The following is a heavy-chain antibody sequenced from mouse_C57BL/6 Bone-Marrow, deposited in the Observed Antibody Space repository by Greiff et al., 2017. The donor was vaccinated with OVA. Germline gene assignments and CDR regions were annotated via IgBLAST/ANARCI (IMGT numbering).Heavy chain of an antibody. CDR3: AREGYDYDGDYYFDY. D-gene: IGHD2-4*01. J-gene: IGHJ2*01. CDR1: GYSITSGYY. CDR2: ISYDGSN. Sequence: ESGPGLVKPSQSLSLTCSVTGYSITSGYYWNWIRQFPGNKLEWMGYISYDGSNNYNPSLKNRISITRDTSKNQFFLKLNSVTTEDTATYYCAREGYDYDGDYYFDYWGQGTTLTVSS. V-gene: IGHV3-6*01.